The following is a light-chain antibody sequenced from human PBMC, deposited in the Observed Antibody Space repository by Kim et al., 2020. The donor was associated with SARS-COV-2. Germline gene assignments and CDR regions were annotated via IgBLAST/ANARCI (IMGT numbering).Light chain of an antibody. CDR1: HSITTW. CDR3: QQYDLYPYT. V-gene: IGKV1-5*03. Sequence: GDRVTITCRASHSITTWLAWFQQKPGKALTLLIYKASNLQSGVPSRFSGTGSGTELTLTISSLQPDDFATYYCQQYDLYPYTFGQGTKLEI. J-gene: IGKJ2*01. CDR2: KAS.